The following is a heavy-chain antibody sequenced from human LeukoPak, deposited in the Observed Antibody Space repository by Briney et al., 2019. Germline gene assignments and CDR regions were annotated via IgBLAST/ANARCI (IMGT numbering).Heavy chain of an antibody. V-gene: IGHV4-39*07. Sequence: PSETLSLTCTVSGGSISSSSYYWGWIRQPPGKGLEWIGSIYYSGSTYYNPSLKSRVTISVDTSKSQFSLKLNSVTAADTAMYYCARGGVPGKGNWFDPWGQGTLVTVSS. CDR3: ARGGVPGKGNWFDP. J-gene: IGHJ5*01. D-gene: IGHD4/OR15-4a*01. CDR1: GGSISSSSYY. CDR2: IYYSGST.